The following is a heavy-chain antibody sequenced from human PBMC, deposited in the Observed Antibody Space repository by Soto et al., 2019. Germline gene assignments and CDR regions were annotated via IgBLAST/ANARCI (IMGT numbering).Heavy chain of an antibody. J-gene: IGHJ4*02. CDR1: GFTFSSYG. V-gene: IGHV3-33*01. CDR2: IWYDGSSK. Sequence: GGSLRLSCAASGFTFSSYGMHWVRQAPGKGLEWVAIIWYDGSSKYYADSVKGRFTISRNNSKNTLYLQMNSLRVEDTAVYYCARETDLSYDYWGQGTLVTVSS. CDR3: ARETDLSYDY.